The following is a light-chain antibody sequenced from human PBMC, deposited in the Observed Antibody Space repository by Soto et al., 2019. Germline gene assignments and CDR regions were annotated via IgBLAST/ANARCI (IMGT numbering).Light chain of an antibody. CDR3: QQYGYPQLT. J-gene: IGKJ4*01. CDR2: GAS. Sequence: EIVLTQSPGTLSLSPGETVTLSSRASQSISSNYVAWFQHKPGQAPRLLIYGASSRAPGIPERFSGSGSGTDFSLTINRLEPEDSAVFYCQQYGYPQLTFGGGTKVDIK. CDR1: QSISSNY. V-gene: IGKV3-20*01.